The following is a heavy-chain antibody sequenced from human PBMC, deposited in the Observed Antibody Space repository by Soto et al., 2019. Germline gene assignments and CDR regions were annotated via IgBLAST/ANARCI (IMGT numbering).Heavy chain of an antibody. J-gene: IGHJ4*02. V-gene: IGHV3-23*01. CDR2: ISGSGDST. CDR3: VKSRRRGYEPPWDY. D-gene: IGHD1-1*01. Sequence: EVQLLESGGGLVQPGGSLRLSCAASGFTFSTDALNWVRQAPGKGLEWVSGISGSGDSTYYADSVKGRFTISRDNSKNTLYLQMNNVRVEDTAVYFCVKSRRRGYEPPWDYWGQGTLVTVSS. CDR1: GFTFSTDA.